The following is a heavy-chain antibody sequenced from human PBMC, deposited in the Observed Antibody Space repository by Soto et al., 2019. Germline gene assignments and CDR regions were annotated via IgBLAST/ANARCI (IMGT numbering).Heavy chain of an antibody. CDR3: ATRLHYYYYGMDV. CDR1: GYILTELS. J-gene: IGHJ6*02. CDR2: FDPEDGET. D-gene: IGHD3-16*01. V-gene: IGHV1-24*01. Sequence: EASVKVSCKVSGYILTELSMHWVRQAPGKGLEWMGGFDPEDGETIYAQKFQGRVTMTEDTSTDTAYMELSSLRSEDTAVYYCATRLHYYYYGMDVWGQGTTVTVSS.